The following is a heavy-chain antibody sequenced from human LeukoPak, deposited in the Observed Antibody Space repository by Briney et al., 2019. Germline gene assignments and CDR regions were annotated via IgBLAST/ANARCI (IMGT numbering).Heavy chain of an antibody. CDR1: GFTFSSYG. CDR3: ARGSIAAAGTGDY. D-gene: IGHD6-13*01. J-gene: IGHJ4*02. Sequence: PGRSLRLSCAASGFTFSSYGMHWVRQAPGKGLEWVAVIWYDGSNKYYADSVKGRFTISRDSSKNTLYLQMNSLRAEDTAVYYCARGSIAAAGTGDYWGQGTLVTVSS. CDR2: IWYDGSNK. V-gene: IGHV3-33*01.